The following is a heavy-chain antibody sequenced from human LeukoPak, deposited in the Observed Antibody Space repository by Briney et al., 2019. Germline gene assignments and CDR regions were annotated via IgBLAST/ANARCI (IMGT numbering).Heavy chain of an antibody. CDR2: ISSSSSYI. V-gene: IGHV3-21*01. CDR3: ATPLVATSDY. D-gene: IGHD5-12*01. Sequence: GGSLRLSCAASGFTLSSYSMNWVRQAPGKGLEWVSSISSSSSYIYYADSVKGRFTISRDNAKNSLYLQMNSLRAEDTAVYYCATPLVATSDYWGQGTLVTVSS. CDR1: GFTLSSYS. J-gene: IGHJ4*02.